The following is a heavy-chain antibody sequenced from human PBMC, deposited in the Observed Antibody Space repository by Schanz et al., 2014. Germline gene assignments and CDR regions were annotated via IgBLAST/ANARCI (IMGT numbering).Heavy chain of an antibody. Sequence: QVQVVQSGGGLVKPGGSLRLSCAASGFVFGDYYMTWIRQAPGKGLEWLSYISDSGTYTNYADSVKGRFTISRDNSKITLYLQMNSLRPEDTAVYYCAKYRGYYRVSGSYRELEYWGQGTLVTVSS. CDR1: GFVFGDYY. J-gene: IGHJ4*02. D-gene: IGHD3-10*01. V-gene: IGHV3-11*05. CDR2: ISDSGTYT. CDR3: AKYRGYYRVSGSYRELEY.